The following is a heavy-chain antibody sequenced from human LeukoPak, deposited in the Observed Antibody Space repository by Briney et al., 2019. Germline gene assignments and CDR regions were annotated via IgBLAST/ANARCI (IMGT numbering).Heavy chain of an antibody. D-gene: IGHD2-2*03. Sequence: PGGSLRLSCAASGFTFSNAWVSWVRQAPGKGLEWVGRIKSKTDGGTTDYAAPAKGRFTISRDDSKNTLYLQMNSLKTEDTAVYYCTTDLDIVVVPAAIGSGYWGQGTLVTVSS. CDR1: GFTFSNAW. CDR2: IKSKTDGGTT. CDR3: TTDLDIVVVPAAIGSGY. V-gene: IGHV3-15*01. J-gene: IGHJ4*02.